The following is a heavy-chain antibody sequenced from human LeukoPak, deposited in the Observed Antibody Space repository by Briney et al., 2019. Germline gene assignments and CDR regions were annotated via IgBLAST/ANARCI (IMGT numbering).Heavy chain of an antibody. J-gene: IGHJ3*01. V-gene: IGHV3-33*08. CDR2: IWYGGTNK. D-gene: IGHD1-1*01. Sequence: PGGSLRLSCAASGFTFSSYGMHWVRQAPGKGLEWVAVIWYGGTNKYYADSVKGRFTISRDNSKNTLYLQMNSLRAEDTAVYYCARWKPRSDALDVWGKGTMVMVSS. CDR1: GFTFSSYG. CDR3: ARWKPRSDALDV.